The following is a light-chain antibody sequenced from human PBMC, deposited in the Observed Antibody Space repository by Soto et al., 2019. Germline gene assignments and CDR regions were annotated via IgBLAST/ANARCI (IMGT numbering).Light chain of an antibody. CDR3: QQYSTYPYI. Sequence: DIQMTQSPSTLSGSVGDRVTITCRASQTISSWLAWYQQKPGKAPKLLIYKASTLKSGVPSRFSGSGIGTEFSLSISSLQPDDFATYYCQQYSTYPYIFGQGTKVDIK. CDR1: QTISSW. CDR2: KAS. J-gene: IGKJ2*01. V-gene: IGKV1-5*03.